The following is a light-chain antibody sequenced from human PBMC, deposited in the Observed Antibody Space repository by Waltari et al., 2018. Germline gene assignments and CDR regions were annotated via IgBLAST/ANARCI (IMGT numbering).Light chain of an antibody. CDR1: QGVSSN. Sequence: EIVMTQSPAILSVSPGERATLSCRASQGVSSNLAWYQQKPGQAPRLLIYGASTRATGIPARFSGSGSGTEFTLTISSLQSEDFAVYYCQQYNNWPLTFGQGTKVEIK. CDR3: QQYNNWPLT. V-gene: IGKV3D-15*01. J-gene: IGKJ1*01. CDR2: GAS.